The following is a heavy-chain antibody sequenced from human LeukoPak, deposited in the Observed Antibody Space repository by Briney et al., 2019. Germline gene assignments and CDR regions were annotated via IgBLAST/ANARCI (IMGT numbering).Heavy chain of an antibody. CDR1: GFTFSNAW. J-gene: IGHJ1*01. Sequence: GGSLRLSCAASGFTFSNAWMSWVRQAPGKGLEWVANIKQDGSEKYYVDSVKGRFTISRDNAKNSLYLQMNSLRAEDTAVYYCASEDLGYCSSTSCSDRAEYFQHWGQGTLVTVSS. D-gene: IGHD2-2*01. V-gene: IGHV3-7*01. CDR2: IKQDGSEK. CDR3: ASEDLGYCSSTSCSDRAEYFQH.